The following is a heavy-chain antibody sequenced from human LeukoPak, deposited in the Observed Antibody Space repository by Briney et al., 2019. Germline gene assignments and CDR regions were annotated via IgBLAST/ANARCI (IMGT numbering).Heavy chain of an antibody. Sequence: ASVKVSCKASGYTFTGYYMHWVRQAPGQGLEWMGWINPNSGGTNYAQKFQGRVTMTRDTSISTAYMELSRLRSDDTAVYYCARSHYETYYYGSGSYYTLDYWGQGTLVTVSS. D-gene: IGHD3-10*01. J-gene: IGHJ4*02. CDR3: ARSHYETYYYGSGSYYTLDY. CDR2: INPNSGGT. V-gene: IGHV1-2*02. CDR1: GYTFTGYY.